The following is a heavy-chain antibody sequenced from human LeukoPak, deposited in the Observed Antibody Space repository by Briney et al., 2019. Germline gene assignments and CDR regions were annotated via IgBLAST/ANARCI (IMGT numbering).Heavy chain of an antibody. D-gene: IGHD6-19*01. CDR1: GGTFSSYA. V-gene: IGHV1-18*01. CDR2: ISAYNGNT. J-gene: IGHJ4*02. CDR3: ARDMYRSGRVPFDY. Sequence: GASVKVSCKASGGTFSSYAISWVRQAPGQGLEWMGWISAYNGNTNYAQKLQGRVTMTTDTSTSTAYMELRSLRSDDTAVYYCARDMYRSGRVPFDYWGQGTLVTVSS.